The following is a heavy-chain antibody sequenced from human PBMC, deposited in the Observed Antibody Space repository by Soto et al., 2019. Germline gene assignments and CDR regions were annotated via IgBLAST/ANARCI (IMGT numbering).Heavy chain of an antibody. D-gene: IGHD4-17*01. CDR2: MNPNSGNT. CDR1: GYTFTSYD. CDR3: ARATNDYGDRH. Sequence: QVQLVQSGPEVKKPGASVKVSCKASGYTFTSYDINWVRQATGQGLEWMGWMNPNSGNTGYAQKFQGRVTRTRNTSISTADVELSSLRAEDTAVYYCARATNDYGDRHWGQGTLVTVSS. V-gene: IGHV1-8*01. J-gene: IGHJ4*02.